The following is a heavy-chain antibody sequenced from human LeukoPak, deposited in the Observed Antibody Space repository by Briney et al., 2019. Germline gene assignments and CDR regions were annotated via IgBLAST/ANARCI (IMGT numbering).Heavy chain of an antibody. CDR1: GGSISSYY. J-gene: IGHJ4*02. Sequence: SETLSLTCTVSGGSISSYYWNWMRQPPGKGLEWIGYIYSSGSTNYNPSLKSRVTMSVDTSKNQLSLRLTSVTAADTAVYYCVRSLGLQAPIDYWGQGTLVTVSS. CDR3: VRSLGLQAPIDY. CDR2: IYSSGST. D-gene: IGHD4-11*01. V-gene: IGHV4-59*01.